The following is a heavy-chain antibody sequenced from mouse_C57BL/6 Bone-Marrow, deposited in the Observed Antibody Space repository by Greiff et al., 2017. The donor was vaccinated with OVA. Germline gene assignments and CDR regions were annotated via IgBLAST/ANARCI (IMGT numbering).Heavy chain of an antibody. J-gene: IGHJ2*01. CDR2: IYPGSGNI. CDR3: ARSGRLRDYFDY. D-gene: IGHD2-2*01. V-gene: IGHV1-76*01. Sequence: VQLVESGAELVRPGASVKLSCKASGYTFTDYYISWVKQRPGQGLEWIARIYPGSGNIYYNEKFKGKATLTAEKSSSTAYLQLSSLTSDDSAVDFGARSGRLRDYFDYWGQGTTRTVSS. CDR1: GYTFTDYY.